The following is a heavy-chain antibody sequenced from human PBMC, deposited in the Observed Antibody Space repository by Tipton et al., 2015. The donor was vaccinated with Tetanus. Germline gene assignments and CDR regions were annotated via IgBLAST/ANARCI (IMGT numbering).Heavy chain of an antibody. CDR1: GFTFSSYW. V-gene: IGHV3-7*01. J-gene: IGHJ4*02. CDR3: ARVRRFKSIGDFFDY. CDR2: IKQDGSEK. D-gene: IGHD3-10*01. Sequence: SLRLSCAASGFTFSSYWMSWVRQAPGKGLEWVANIKQDGSEKYYVDSVRGRFTISRDNAKNSLYLQMNSLRAEDTAVYYCARVRRFKSIGDFFDYWGQGTLVTVSS.